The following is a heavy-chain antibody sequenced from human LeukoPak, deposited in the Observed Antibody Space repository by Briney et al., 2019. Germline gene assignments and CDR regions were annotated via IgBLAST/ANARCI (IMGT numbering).Heavy chain of an antibody. CDR3: AKGGQQLELGPDY. D-gene: IGHD6-13*01. CDR1: GFTFDDYT. Sequence: GGSLRLSCAASGFTFDDYTMHWVRHAPGKGLEWVSLISWDGGSTYYADPVKGRFTISRDNSKNSLYLQMNSLRTEDTALYYCAKGGQQLELGPDYWGQGTLVTVSS. CDR2: ISWDGGST. V-gene: IGHV3-43*01. J-gene: IGHJ4*02.